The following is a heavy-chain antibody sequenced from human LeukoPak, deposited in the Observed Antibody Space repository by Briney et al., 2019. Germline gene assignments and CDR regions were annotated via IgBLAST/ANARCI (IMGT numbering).Heavy chain of an antibody. CDR1: GFTFSSYA. CDR2: ISISGENT. J-gene: IGHJ4*02. V-gene: IGHV3-23*01. D-gene: IGHD6-6*01. Sequence: GGSLRLACAASGFTFSSYAMSWVRQAPGKGLEWVSAISISGENTYYADSVKGRFTISRDTSRNTLYLQMHSLRAEDTAVYYCARLISTSSSRFSDYWGQGTLVTVSS. CDR3: ARLISTSSSRFSDY.